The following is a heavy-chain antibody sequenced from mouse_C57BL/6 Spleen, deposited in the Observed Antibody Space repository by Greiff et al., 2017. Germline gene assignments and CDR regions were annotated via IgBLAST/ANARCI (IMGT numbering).Heavy chain of an antibody. CDR3: ARQDAMAY. CDR1: GYTFTSYW. J-gene: IGHJ4*01. V-gene: IGHV1-55*01. Sequence: QVQLKQPGAELVKPGASVKMSCKASGYTFTSYWITWVKQRPGQGLEWIGDIYPGSGSTNYYEKFKSKATLTVDTPSSTAYRQLSSLTSEDSAVYYCARQDAMAYWGQGTSVTVSS. CDR2: IYPGSGST.